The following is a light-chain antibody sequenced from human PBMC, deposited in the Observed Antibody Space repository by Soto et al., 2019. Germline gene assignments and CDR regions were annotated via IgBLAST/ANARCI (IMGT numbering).Light chain of an antibody. V-gene: IGLV2-14*01. Sequence: QSVLTQPASVSGSPGQSITISCTGTSSDVGGYNYVPWYQQHPGKAPKLMIYEVSNRPSGVSIRFSGSKSGNTASLTISGLQAEDEADYDCSSYTSSTSLDVFGTGTKVTVL. CDR2: EVS. J-gene: IGLJ1*01. CDR3: SSYTSSTSLDV. CDR1: SSDVGGYNY.